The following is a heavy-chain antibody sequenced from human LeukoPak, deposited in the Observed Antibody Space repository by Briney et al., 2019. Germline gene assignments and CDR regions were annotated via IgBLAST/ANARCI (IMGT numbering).Heavy chain of an antibody. CDR3: AKAFERDSSGYYYYGY. CDR1: GFTFSSYA. D-gene: IGHD3-22*01. J-gene: IGHJ4*02. Sequence: GGSLRLSCAASGFTFSSYAMSWVRQAPGKGLEWVSAISGSGGSTYYADSVKGRFTISRDNSKNTLYLQMNSLRAEDTAVYYCAKAFERDSSGYYYYGYWGQGTLVTVSS. V-gene: IGHV3-23*01. CDR2: ISGSGGST.